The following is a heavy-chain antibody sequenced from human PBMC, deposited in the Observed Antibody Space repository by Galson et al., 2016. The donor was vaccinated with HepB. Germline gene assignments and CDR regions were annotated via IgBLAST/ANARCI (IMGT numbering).Heavy chain of an antibody. D-gene: IGHD3-10*01. V-gene: IGHV4-59*08. Sequence: SETLSLTCTVSGGSISSDYWSWIRQTPGKGLDWIGYIDHTGNSDHNPSLKSRVSTSIDTSKNQFSLKVTSVTATDTAVYYCARLKHYGSVSYYVDPWGQGTLVIVSS. CDR3: ARLKHYGSVSYYVDP. J-gene: IGHJ5*02. CDR1: GGSISSDY. CDR2: IDHTGNS.